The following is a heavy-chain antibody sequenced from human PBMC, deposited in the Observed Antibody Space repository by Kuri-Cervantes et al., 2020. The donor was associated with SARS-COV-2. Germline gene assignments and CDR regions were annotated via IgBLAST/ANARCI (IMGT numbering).Heavy chain of an antibody. D-gene: IGHD6-13*01. CDR2: ISYDGSNK. CDR1: GFTFSSYG. Sequence: GGSLRLSCAASGFTFSSYGMHWVRQAPGKGLEWVAVISYDGSNKYYADSVKGRFTISRDNSKNTLYLQMNSLRAEDTAAYYCAKGIAAASYYYYGMDVWGQGTTVTVSS. CDR3: AKGIAAASYYYYGMDV. V-gene: IGHV3-30*18. J-gene: IGHJ6*02.